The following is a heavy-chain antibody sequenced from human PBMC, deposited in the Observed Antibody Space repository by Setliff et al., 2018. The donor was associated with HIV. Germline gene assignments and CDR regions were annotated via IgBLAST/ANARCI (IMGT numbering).Heavy chain of an antibody. J-gene: IGHJ4*02. CDR1: GYSISSGYY. D-gene: IGHD6-19*01. CDR3: ARRSGWSLDY. Sequence: NPSETLSLTCTVSGYSISSGYYWGWIRQPPGKGLEWIGSIYYSGSTYYNPSLKSRVTISVDTSKNQFSLKLSSVTAADTAVYYCARRSGWSLDYWGQGTLVTVSS. V-gene: IGHV4-38-2*02. CDR2: IYYSGST.